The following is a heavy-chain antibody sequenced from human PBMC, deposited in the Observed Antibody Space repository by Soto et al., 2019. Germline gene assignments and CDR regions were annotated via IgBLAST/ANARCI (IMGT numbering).Heavy chain of an antibody. J-gene: IGHJ6*02. CDR3: ARDLDYYGSGSHYYYGMGV. CDR2: IVPIYGTR. CDR1: GGTFSRYA. Sequence: QVQLVQSGAEVKKPGSSVKVSCKASGGTFSRYAFSWVRQALGQGLEWMGGIVPIYGTRGFAQKFQGRLTITADEPTRTAYMELSSLRSEDTAVYYCARDLDYYGSGSHYYYGMGVWGQGTTVTVSS. V-gene: IGHV1-69*01. D-gene: IGHD3-10*01.